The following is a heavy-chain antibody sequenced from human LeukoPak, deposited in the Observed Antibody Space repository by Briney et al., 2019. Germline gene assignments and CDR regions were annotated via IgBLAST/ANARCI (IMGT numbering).Heavy chain of an antibody. J-gene: IGHJ6*03. D-gene: IGHD2-2*01. CDR1: GDSVSSNSAA. CDR2: TYYRSKWYN. CDR3: ARGVLPAAIHYYYYYMDV. Sequence: SQTLSLTCAISGDSVSSNSAAWNWIRQSPSRGLEWLGRTYYRSKWYNDYAVSVKSRITINPDTSKNQFSLQLNSVTPEDTAVYYCARGVLPAAIHYYYYYMDVWGKGTTVTISS. V-gene: IGHV6-1*01.